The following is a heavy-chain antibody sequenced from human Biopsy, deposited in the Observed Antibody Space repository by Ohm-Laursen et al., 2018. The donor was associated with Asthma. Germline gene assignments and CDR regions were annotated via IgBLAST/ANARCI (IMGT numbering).Heavy chain of an antibody. CDR3: ARVDTIFGVVIPIYYYYGMDV. D-gene: IGHD3-3*01. V-gene: IGHV3-21*01. J-gene: IGHJ6*02. CDR2: ISSSSSYI. Sequence: GTLSLTCAASGFTFSSYSMNWVRQAPGKGLEWVSSISSSSSYIYYADSVKGRFTISRDNAKNSLYLQMNSLRAEDTAVYYCARVDTIFGVVIPIYYYYGMDVWGQGTTVTVSS. CDR1: GFTFSSYS.